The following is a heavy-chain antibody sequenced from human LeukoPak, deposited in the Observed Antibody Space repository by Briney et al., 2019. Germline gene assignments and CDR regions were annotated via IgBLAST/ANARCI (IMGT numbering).Heavy chain of an antibody. J-gene: IGHJ5*02. CDR3: ARGAAAGEPWFDP. V-gene: IGHV1-46*01. CDR2: INPSGGST. D-gene: IGHD6-13*01. CDR1: GYTFTSYY. Sequence: ASVKVSCKASGYTFTSYYKHWVRQAPGQGLEWMGIINPSGGSTSYAQKFQGRVTMTRDTSTSTVYMELSSLRSEDTAVSYCARGAAAGEPWFDPWGQGTLVTVSS.